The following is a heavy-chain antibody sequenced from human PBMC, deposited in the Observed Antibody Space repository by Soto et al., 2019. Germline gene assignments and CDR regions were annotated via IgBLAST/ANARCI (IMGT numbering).Heavy chain of an antibody. D-gene: IGHD6-19*01. V-gene: IGHV4-34*01. CDR2: INHSGSA. CDR3: ARGLITGSHYSGGWYYFDS. J-gene: IGHJ4*02. CDR1: GESFSGYI. Sequence: SETLSLTCAVYGESFSGYIWTWIRQTPGKGLQWIGQINHSGSASYNPSLKRRLTISVHTSNSQFSLELSSVTAADTAVYYCARGLITGSHYSGGWYYFDSWGQGTQVTVSS.